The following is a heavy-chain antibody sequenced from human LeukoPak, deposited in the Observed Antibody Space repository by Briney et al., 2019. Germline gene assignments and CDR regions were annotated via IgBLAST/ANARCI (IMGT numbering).Heavy chain of an antibody. J-gene: IGHJ5*02. CDR3: ARSRHLRDGFAVRGSLPNWFDP. CDR2: IYYGGTA. D-gene: IGHD3-10*01. V-gene: IGHV4-39*07. CDR1: DDSISSSSYY. Sequence: PSETLSLTCSVSDDSISSSSYYWGWIRHPPGKGLEWIGSIYYGGTAYYNPSLKSRVTISVDTSKNLFSLRLTSVTAADTATYYCARSRHLRDGFAVRGSLPNWFDPWGQGTLVTVSS.